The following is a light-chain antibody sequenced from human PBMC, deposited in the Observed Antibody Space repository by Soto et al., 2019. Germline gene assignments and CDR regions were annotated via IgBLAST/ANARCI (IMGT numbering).Light chain of an antibody. J-gene: IGLJ1*01. CDR3: SSYTFSTLV. CDR2: DVT. Sequence: QSVLTQPASVSGSPGQSITISCTGTSSDVGGYNYVSWYQQHPGKAPELIIYDVTNRPPGVSNRFSGSKSGNTASLTISGLQTEDEADYYCSSYTFSTLVFATGTKVTVL. CDR1: SSDVGGYNY. V-gene: IGLV2-14*03.